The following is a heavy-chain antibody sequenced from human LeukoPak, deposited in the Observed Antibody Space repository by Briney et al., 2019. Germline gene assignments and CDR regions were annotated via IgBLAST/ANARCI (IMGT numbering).Heavy chain of an antibody. CDR3: AKDRDWEFDY. CDR1: EFTFDNYA. CDR2: ISGSGGST. V-gene: IGHV3-23*01. D-gene: IGHD1-26*01. Sequence: GSLRLSCAASEFTFDNYAMSWVRQAPGKGLEWVSAISGSGGSTYYADSVKGRFTISRDNSKNTLYLQMNSLRAEDTAVYYCAKDRDWEFDYWGQGTLVTVSS. J-gene: IGHJ4*02.